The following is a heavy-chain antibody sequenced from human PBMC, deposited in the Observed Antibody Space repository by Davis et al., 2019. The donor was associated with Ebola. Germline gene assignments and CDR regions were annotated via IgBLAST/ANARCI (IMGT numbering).Heavy chain of an antibody. CDR2: IIPIFGIA. D-gene: IGHD6-13*01. CDR1: GGTFSSYA. J-gene: IGHJ5*02. V-gene: IGHV1-69*10. Sequence: SVKVSCKASGGTFSSYAISWVRQAPGQGLEWMGGIIPIFGIANYAQKFQGRVTITADKSTSTAYMELSSLRSEDTAVYYCARDSRYSSSWYGGGFDPWGQGTLVTVSS. CDR3: ARDSRYSSSWYGGGFDP.